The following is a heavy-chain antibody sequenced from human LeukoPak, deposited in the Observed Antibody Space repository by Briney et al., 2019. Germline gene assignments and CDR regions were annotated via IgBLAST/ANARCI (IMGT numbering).Heavy chain of an antibody. CDR1: GYIFTSYY. D-gene: IGHD3-10*01. CDR3: ARVGWGLWFGEYETTFDY. Sequence: GASVKVSCKASGYIFTSYYMYWVRQAPGQGLEWMGIINPSGGSIRYAQKFQGRVTMTTDTSTSTAYMELRSLRSDDTAVYYCARVGWGLWFGEYETTFDYWGQGTLVTVSS. CDR2: INPSGGSI. J-gene: IGHJ4*02. V-gene: IGHV1-46*01.